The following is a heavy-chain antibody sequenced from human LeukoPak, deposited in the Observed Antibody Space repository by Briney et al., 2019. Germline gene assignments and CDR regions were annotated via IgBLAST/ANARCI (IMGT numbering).Heavy chain of an antibody. CDR1: GGTVSSYA. Sequence: GSSVKVSCKASGGTVSSYAISWVRQAPGQGLEWMGGIIPIFGTANYAQKFQGRVTITADKSTSTAYMELSSLRSEDTAVYYCARGGSGPFFDYWGQGTLVTVSS. CDR3: ARGGSGPFFDY. J-gene: IGHJ4*02. CDR2: IIPIFGTA. V-gene: IGHV1-69*06. D-gene: IGHD3-10*01.